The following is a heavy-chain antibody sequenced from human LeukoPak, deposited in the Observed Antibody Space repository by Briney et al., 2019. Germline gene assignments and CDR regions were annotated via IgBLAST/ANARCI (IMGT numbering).Heavy chain of an antibody. D-gene: IGHD6-13*01. CDR2: VHYSGST. CDR1: GGSISTSSSY. CDR3: ARQRIAAVARGGFDY. Sequence: PSETLSLTFTVSGGSISTSSSYWGWIRQPPGKGPEWIGSVHYSGSTYNHPSLKSRVNITVDTSKNQFSLKLSCVSAADTAVYYCARQRIAAVARGGFDYWGQGTLVTVSS. J-gene: IGHJ4*02. V-gene: IGHV4-39*01.